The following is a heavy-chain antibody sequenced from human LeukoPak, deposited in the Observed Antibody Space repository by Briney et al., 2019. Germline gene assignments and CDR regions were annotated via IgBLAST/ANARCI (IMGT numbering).Heavy chain of an antibody. D-gene: IGHD6-19*01. CDR1: GGSISSGSYY. Sequence: SETLSLTCTVSGGSISSGSYYWGWIRQPAGKGLEWIGRIYTSGSTYYNPSLKSRVTISVDTSKNQFSLKLSSVTAADTAVYYCARVLAGTYYYYYYMDVWGKGTTVTVSS. CDR2: IYTSGST. J-gene: IGHJ6*03. V-gene: IGHV4-61*02. CDR3: ARVLAGTYYYYYYMDV.